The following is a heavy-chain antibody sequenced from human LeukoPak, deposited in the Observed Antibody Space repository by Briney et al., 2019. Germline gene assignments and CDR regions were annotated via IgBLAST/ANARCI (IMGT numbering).Heavy chain of an antibody. CDR3: ARGGSSWYAFFQSYYYYYYMDV. D-gene: IGHD6-13*01. CDR1: GYTFTSYA. CDR2: IIPIFGTA. Sequence: SVKVSCKASGYTFTSYAISWVRQAPGQGLEWMGGIIPIFGTANYAQKFQGRVTITADESTSTAYMELSSLRSEDTAVYYCARGGSSWYAFFQSYYYYYYMDVWGKGTTVTISS. J-gene: IGHJ6*03. V-gene: IGHV1-69*13.